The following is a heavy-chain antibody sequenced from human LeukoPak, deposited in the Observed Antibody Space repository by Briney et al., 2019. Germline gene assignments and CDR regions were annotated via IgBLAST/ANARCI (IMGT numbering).Heavy chain of an antibody. J-gene: IGHJ6*03. CDR2: NYSGGST. CDR3: ASGGDYSGSYSEYYMDV. V-gene: IGHV3-53*01. D-gene: IGHD1-26*01. CDR1: GFTVSSNY. Sequence: GGSLRLSCAASGFTVSSNYMSSVRQAPGKGLEWGSVNYSGGSTSYADSVKGRFTISRDNSTNTLYIQINSLRAEDTAVYYCASGGDYSGSYSEYYMDVWGKGTTVTISS.